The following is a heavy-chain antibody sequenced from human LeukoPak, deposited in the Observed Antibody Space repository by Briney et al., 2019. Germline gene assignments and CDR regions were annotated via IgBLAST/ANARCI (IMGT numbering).Heavy chain of an antibody. D-gene: IGHD1-26*01. J-gene: IGHJ3*01. CDR1: GFTFRNYW. V-gene: IGHV3-74*03. Sequence: GGSLRLSCAASGFTFRNYWMHWVRQAPGEGLVWVSRINGDASTTTYADSVKGRFTISRDYAKNTPYLQMNSLRAEDTAIYYCTRDFIVGAETVAFDVWGPGTMVTVSS. CDR3: TRDFIVGAETVAFDV. CDR2: INGDASTT.